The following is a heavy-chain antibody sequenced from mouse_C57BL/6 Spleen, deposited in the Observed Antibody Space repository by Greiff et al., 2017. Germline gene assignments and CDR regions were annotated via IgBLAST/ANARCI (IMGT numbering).Heavy chain of an antibody. CDR2: IDPSDSYT. V-gene: IGHV1-69*01. CDR3: AREGY. J-gene: IGHJ2*01. Sequence: QVQLQQPGAELVMPGASVKLSCKASGYTFTSYWMHWVKQRPGQGLEWIGEIDPSDSYTHYNQNVKGKSTLTVDKASSTAYIQLRSLTSEDSAVYYCAREGYWGQGTTLTVSS. CDR1: GYTFTSYW.